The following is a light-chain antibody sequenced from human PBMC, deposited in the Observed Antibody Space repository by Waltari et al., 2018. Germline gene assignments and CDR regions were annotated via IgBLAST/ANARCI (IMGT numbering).Light chain of an antibody. CDR3: CSYAGSSTLL. J-gene: IGLJ2*01. Sequence: QSALTQPASVSGSPGQTITLSCTGTRSDVGSYNLFYWYQQHPGKAPNLMIYEGSKRPSGVSNRFSGSKSGNTASLTISGLQAEDEADYYCCSYAGSSTLLFGGGTKVTVL. CDR1: RSDVGSYNL. CDR2: EGS. V-gene: IGLV2-23*01.